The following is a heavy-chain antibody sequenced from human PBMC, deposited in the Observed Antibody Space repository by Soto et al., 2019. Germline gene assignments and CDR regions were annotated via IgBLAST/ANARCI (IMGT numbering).Heavy chain of an antibody. CDR3: ARDMVRGVIITNHDAFDK. V-gene: IGHV3-48*02. D-gene: IGHD3-10*01. Sequence: GSLRLSCAASGFTFSSYGMNWVRQAPGKGLEWVSYISSSSSTIYYADSVKGRFTISRDNAKNSLYLQMNSLRDEDTAVYYCARDMVRGVIITNHDAFDKWGQGTMVTVSS. CDR2: ISSSSSTI. CDR1: GFTFSSYG. J-gene: IGHJ3*02.